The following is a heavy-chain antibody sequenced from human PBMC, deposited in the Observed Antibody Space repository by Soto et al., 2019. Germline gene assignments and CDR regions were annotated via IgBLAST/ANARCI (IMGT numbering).Heavy chain of an antibody. Sequence: GGSLRLSCAASGFTFSDYYMSWIRQAPGKGLEWVSYISSSSSYTNYTDSVKGRFTISRDNAKNSLYLQMNSLRAEDTAVYYCARPQSDGRVWFGAHWGQGTLVTVSS. CDR3: ARPQSDGRVWFGAH. D-gene: IGHD3-10*01. J-gene: IGHJ4*02. V-gene: IGHV3-11*06. CDR1: GFTFSDYY. CDR2: ISSSSSYT.